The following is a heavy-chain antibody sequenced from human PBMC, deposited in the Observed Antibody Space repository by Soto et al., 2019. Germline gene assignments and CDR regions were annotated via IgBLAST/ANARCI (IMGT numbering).Heavy chain of an antibody. J-gene: IGHJ4*02. CDR2: ISSSSSYI. CDR1: GFTFSSYS. V-gene: IGHV3-21*01. CDR3: ARDAAEYSPSSGGVY. D-gene: IGHD6-6*01. Sequence: GGSLRLSCAASGFTFSSYSMNWVRQAPGKGLEWVSSISSSSSYIYYADSVKGRFTISRDNAKNSLYLQMNSLRAEETAVYYCARDAAEYSPSSGGVYWGQGTLVTVSS.